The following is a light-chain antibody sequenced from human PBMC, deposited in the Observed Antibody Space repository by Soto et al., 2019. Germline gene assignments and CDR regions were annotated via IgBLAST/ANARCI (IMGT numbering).Light chain of an antibody. CDR2: AAS. J-gene: IGKJ2*01. CDR3: QKYSNVPPGYI. V-gene: IGKV1-27*01. CDR1: QGISNY. Sequence: DIQMTQSPSSLSASVGDRVTITCRASQGISNYLVWYQQKPGKVPKLLIYAASTLQSGVPSRFSGGGYGTDFTLTISNLQPEDVGTYYCQKYSNVPPGYIFGQGTNLEIK.